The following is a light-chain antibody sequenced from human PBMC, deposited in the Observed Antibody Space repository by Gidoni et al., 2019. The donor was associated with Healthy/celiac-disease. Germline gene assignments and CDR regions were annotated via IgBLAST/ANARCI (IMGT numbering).Light chain of an antibody. CDR1: QSVSSCY. J-gene: IGKJ1*01. CDR3: QQYGSSPPA. V-gene: IGKV3-20*01. Sequence: IVLTHSPGTLSLSPGARATLSCRASQSVSSCYLAWYQQKPGQAPRLLSYGASSRATAIPDRFSGSESGTDFTLTISRLEPEDFAVYYCQQYGSSPPAFGQGTKVEIK. CDR2: GAS.